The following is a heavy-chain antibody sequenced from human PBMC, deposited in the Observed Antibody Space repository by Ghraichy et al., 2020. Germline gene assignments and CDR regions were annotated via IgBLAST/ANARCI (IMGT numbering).Heavy chain of an antibody. CDR3: TTDLALGGNFRY. Sequence: GGSLRLSCAASGFTFSNAWMSWVRQAPGKGLEWVGRIKSKTDGGTTDYAAPVKGRFTISRDDSKNTLDLQMNSLKTEDTAVYYCTTDLALGGNFRYWGQGTLVTVSS. J-gene: IGHJ4*02. CDR2: IKSKTDGGTT. CDR1: GFTFSNAW. D-gene: IGHD4-23*01. V-gene: IGHV3-15*01.